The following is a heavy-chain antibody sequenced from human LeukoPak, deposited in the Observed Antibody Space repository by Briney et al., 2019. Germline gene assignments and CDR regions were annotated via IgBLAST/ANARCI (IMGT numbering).Heavy chain of an antibody. Sequence: PGGSLRLSCAASGFTFSNYWMNWVRQAPGKGLEWVANIKEAGSEKYYVDSVKGRFTISRDNAKNSLYLQMDSLRAEDTAVYYCARDSQHLNFDHWGQGTLVTVSS. CDR3: ARDSQHLNFDH. D-gene: IGHD3-3*02. J-gene: IGHJ4*02. CDR2: IKEAGSEK. V-gene: IGHV3-7*04. CDR1: GFTFSNYW.